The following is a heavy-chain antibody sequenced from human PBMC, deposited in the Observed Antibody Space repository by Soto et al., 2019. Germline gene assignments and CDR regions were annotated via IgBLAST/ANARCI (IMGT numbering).Heavy chain of an antibody. Sequence: PSETRSLTWAVSGYSISSGCYWCFIRQPPGKGREWIGSIYHSGSTYYNPSLKSRVSISVDTSKNQFSLRLSSVTAADTAMYYCARRHSSSWYGLDYWGQGTLVTVSS. D-gene: IGHD6-13*01. J-gene: IGHJ4*02. V-gene: IGHV4-38-2*01. CDR2: IYHSGST. CDR3: ARRHSSSWYGLDY. CDR1: GYSISSGCY.